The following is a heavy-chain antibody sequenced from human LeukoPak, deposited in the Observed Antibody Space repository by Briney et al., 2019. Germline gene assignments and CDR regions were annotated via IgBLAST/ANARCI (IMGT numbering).Heavy chain of an antibody. CDR2: IIPIFGTA. D-gene: IGHD5-24*01. J-gene: IGHJ3*02. V-gene: IGHV1-69*05. CDR1: GGTFSSYA. CDR3: ARVRDGYNDAYDI. Sequence: SVKVSCKASGGTFSSYAISWVRQAPGQGLEWMGGIIPIFGTANYAQKFKGRVTMTRDTSTSTVYMELSSLRSEDTAVYYCARVRDGYNDAYDIWGQGTMVTVHS.